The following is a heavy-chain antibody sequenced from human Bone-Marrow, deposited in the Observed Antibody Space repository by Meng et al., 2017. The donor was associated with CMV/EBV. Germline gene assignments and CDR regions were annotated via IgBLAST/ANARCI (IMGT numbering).Heavy chain of an antibody. Sequence: GGSLRLSCAASGFTFSTYTLSWVRQAPGKGLEWVSVIYRGGDGTDYADSVKGRFTVSRDDSKNTLYLQMSSLRADDTAVYYCAKGKTGDDWGQGTLVTVAS. V-gene: IGHV3-23*03. CDR2: IYRGGDGT. J-gene: IGHJ4*02. CDR1: GFTFSTYT. CDR3: AKGKTGDD.